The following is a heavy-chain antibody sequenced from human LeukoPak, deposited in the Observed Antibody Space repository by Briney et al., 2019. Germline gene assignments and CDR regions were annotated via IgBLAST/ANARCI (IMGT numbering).Heavy chain of an antibody. J-gene: IGHJ4*02. Sequence: SETLSLTRAVYGGSFSGYYWGWIRQPPGKGLEWIGEINHSGSTNYNPSLKSRVTISVDTSKNQFSLKLSSVTAADTAVYYCARGVDTDTQFDYWGQGTLVTVSS. D-gene: IGHD5-18*01. V-gene: IGHV4-34*01. CDR2: INHSGST. CDR3: ARGVDTDTQFDY. CDR1: GGSFSGYY.